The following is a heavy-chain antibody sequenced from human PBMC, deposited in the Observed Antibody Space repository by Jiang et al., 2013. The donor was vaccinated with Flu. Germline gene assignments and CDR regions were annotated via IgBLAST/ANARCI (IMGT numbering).Heavy chain of an antibody. CDR2: ISYDGKNK. CDR1: GFTFNSYS. CDR3: ARDRDKWNDKGNFDY. Sequence: VQLLESGGGVVQSGRSLRLSCAASGFTFNSYSMHWVRQAPGKALEWVAVISYDGKNKYSADSVRGRFTISRDNSKNTLYLQMNSLTTEDTAVYYCARDRDKWNDKGNFDYWAREPWSPSPQ. J-gene: IGHJ4*02. V-gene: IGHV3-30*04. D-gene: IGHD1-20*01.